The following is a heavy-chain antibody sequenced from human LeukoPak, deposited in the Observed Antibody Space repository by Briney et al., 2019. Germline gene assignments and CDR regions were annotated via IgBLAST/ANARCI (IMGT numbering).Heavy chain of an antibody. CDR3: ARGPPDSQWLVWYYLDY. Sequence: SETLSLTCAVSGGSINNYYWSWMRQPPRKGLEWIGDIYYSGSTNYNSALKGRVTISVDTSKNQFSLFLSSVTAADTAVYYCARGPPDSQWLVWYYLDYWGQGTLVTVSS. CDR2: IYYSGST. V-gene: IGHV4-59*01. CDR1: GGSINNYY. D-gene: IGHD6-19*01. J-gene: IGHJ4*02.